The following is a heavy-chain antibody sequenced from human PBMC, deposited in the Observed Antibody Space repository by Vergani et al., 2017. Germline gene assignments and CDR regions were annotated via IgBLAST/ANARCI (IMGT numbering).Heavy chain of an antibody. CDR2: ISWNSGSI. Sequence: EVQLVESGGGLVQPGRSLRLSCAASGFTFDDYAMHWVRQAPGKGLEWVSGISWNSGSIGYADSVKGRFTISRDNAKKSLYLQMNSLRAEDTALYYCAKASKQQLAFDYWGQGTLVTVSS. D-gene: IGHD6-13*01. CDR1: GFTFDDYA. V-gene: IGHV3-9*01. J-gene: IGHJ4*02. CDR3: AKASKQQLAFDY.